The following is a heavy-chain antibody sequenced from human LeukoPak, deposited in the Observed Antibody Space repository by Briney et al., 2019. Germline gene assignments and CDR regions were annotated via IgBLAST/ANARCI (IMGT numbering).Heavy chain of an antibody. Sequence: SETLSLTCTVSGGSISSGDYYWSWIRQPPGKGLEWIGEINHSGSTNYNPSLKSRVTISVDTSKNQFSLKLSSVTAADTAVYYCARGIYGNFDYWGQGTLVTVSS. CDR2: INHSGST. CDR3: ARGIYGNFDY. CDR1: GGSISSGDYY. V-gene: IGHV4-61*08. J-gene: IGHJ4*02. D-gene: IGHD2-21*01.